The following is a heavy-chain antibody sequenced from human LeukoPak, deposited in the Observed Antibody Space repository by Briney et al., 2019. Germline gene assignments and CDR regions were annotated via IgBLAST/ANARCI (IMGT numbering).Heavy chain of an antibody. J-gene: IGHJ3*02. CDR3: AKVATGKKAQDAFDI. CDR2: ISGSGGST. D-gene: IGHD1-1*01. Sequence: GGSLRLSCAASGFTFSSYAMSWVRQAPGKGLEWVSAISGSGGSTYYADSVKSRFTISRDNSKNPLHLQMNSLRAEDTAVYYCAKVATGKKAQDAFDIWGQGTMVTVSS. CDR1: GFTFSSYA. V-gene: IGHV3-23*01.